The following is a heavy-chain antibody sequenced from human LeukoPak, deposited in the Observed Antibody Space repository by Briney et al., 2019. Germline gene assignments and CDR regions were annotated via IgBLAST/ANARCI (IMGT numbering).Heavy chain of an antibody. Sequence: ASLKVSCKASGYTFTGFGISWVRETPGQGLEWMGCISAYNGNTNYAQKLQGRVTMTTDTSTSTAYMELRSLRSDGTAVYYCARGGHGSSTGPVYNWFDPWGQGTLVTVSS. J-gene: IGHJ5*02. CDR3: ARGGHGSSTGPVYNWFDP. CDR2: ISAYNGNT. D-gene: IGHD2-2*01. V-gene: IGHV1-18*01. CDR1: GYTFTGFG.